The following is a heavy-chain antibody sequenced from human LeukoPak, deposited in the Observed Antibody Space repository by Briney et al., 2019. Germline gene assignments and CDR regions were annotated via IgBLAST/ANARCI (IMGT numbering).Heavy chain of an antibody. V-gene: IGHV3-48*03. Sequence: GGSLRLSCAASGFTFSSYEMNWVRQAPGKGLEWVSYISSSGSTIYYADSVKGRFTISRDNAKNSLYLQMNSLRAEDTAVYYCAREITSSSWFDPWGQGTLVTVSS. D-gene: IGHD6-13*01. CDR1: GFTFSSYE. J-gene: IGHJ5*02. CDR2: ISSSGSTI. CDR3: AREITSSSWFDP.